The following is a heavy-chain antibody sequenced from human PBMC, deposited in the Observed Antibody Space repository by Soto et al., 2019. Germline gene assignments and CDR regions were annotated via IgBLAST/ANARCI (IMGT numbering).Heavy chain of an antibody. D-gene: IGHD4-17*01. CDR2: IIPIFGTA. CDR3: ARDPLSSVTTVRGNSG. J-gene: IGHJ4*02. CDR1: GGTFSSYA. Sequence: GASVKVSCKASGGTFSSYAISWVRQAPGQGLEWMGGIIPIFGTANYAQKFQGRVTITADESTSTAYMELSSLRSEDTAVYYCARDPLSSVTTVRGNSGWGQGTLVTVSS. V-gene: IGHV1-69*13.